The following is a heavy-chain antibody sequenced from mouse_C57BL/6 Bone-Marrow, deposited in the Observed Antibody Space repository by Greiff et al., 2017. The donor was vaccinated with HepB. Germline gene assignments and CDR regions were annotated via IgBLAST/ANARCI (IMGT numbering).Heavy chain of an antibody. CDR1: GYTFSDSW. Sequence: QVQLQQSGPELVKPGASVKISCKASGYTFSDSWMNWVKQRPGKGLEWIGWIYPGDGDTNYNEKFKGKATLTADKSSNTAYMQLSSLTSEDSAVYFCARDYGSSYPAWFAYWGQGTLVTVSA. V-gene: IGHV1-82*01. D-gene: IGHD1-1*01. CDR2: IYPGDGDT. J-gene: IGHJ3*01. CDR3: ARDYGSSYPAWFAY.